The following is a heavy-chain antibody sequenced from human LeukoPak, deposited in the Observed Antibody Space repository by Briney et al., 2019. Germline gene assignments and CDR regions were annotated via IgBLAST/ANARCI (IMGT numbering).Heavy chain of an antibody. Sequence: GASLRLSCAASGFTFSSYAMCWGRQAPGKGLELVSAISSSGGSTYYADSVKGRFTISRDNSKNTLYLQMNSLRAEDTAVYYCAKDPAYYYDSSGVTPGYFDYWGQGTLVTVSS. V-gene: IGHV3-23*01. CDR1: GFTFSSYA. CDR3: AKDPAYYYDSSGVTPGYFDY. J-gene: IGHJ4*02. CDR2: ISSSGGST. D-gene: IGHD3-22*01.